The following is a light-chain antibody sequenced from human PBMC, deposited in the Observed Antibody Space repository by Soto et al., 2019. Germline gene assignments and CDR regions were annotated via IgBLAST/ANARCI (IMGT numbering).Light chain of an antibody. CDR3: MQALQAWT. CDR1: QSLLHTNGYSY. Sequence: IVMTQSPLSLPVTPGEPASISCRSSQSLLHTNGYSYLDWYLQKPGQSPQLLIYLGSNRASGVPDRFIGSGSGTDFTLKISRVEAEDVGVYYCMQALQAWTFGQGTKVEIK. V-gene: IGKV2-28*01. J-gene: IGKJ1*01. CDR2: LGS.